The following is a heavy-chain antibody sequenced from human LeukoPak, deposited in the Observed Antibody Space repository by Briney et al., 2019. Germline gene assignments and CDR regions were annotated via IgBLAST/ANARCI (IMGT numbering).Heavy chain of an antibody. CDR3: ARDLVRGDYSNYVPHY. Sequence: GRSLRLSCAASGFTFSSYAMHWVRQAPGKGLEWVAVISYDGSNKYYADSVKGRFTISRDNSKNTLYLQMNSLRAEDTAVYYCARDLVRGDYSNYVPHYWGQGTLVTVSS. D-gene: IGHD4-11*01. V-gene: IGHV3-30-3*01. J-gene: IGHJ4*02. CDR1: GFTFSSYA. CDR2: ISYDGSNK.